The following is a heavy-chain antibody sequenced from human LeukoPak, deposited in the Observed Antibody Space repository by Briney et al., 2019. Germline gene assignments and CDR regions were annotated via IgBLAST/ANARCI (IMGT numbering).Heavy chain of an antibody. CDR2: IYYSGST. CDR3: GTSEYRSSWYWFDP. CDR1: GGSISSYY. V-gene: IGHV4-59*01. D-gene: IGHD6-13*01. J-gene: IGHJ5*02. Sequence: SETLSLTCTVSGGSISSYYWSWIRQPPGKGLEWIGYIYYSGSTNYNPSLKSRVTISVDTSKNQFSLKLSSVTAADTAVYYCGTSEYRSSWYWFDPWGQGTLVTVSS.